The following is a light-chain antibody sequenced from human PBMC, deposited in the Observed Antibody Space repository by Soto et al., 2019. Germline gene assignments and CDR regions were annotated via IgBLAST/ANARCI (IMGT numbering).Light chain of an antibody. CDR2: DVS. CDR3: SSYTSSSTYVV. CDR1: SSDVGGYNY. J-gene: IGLJ2*01. Sequence: QSALTQPASMSGSPGQSITISCTGTSSDVGGYNYVSWYQQHPGKAPKLMIYDVSNRPSGVSNRFSGSKSGNTASLTISGLQAEDAADYYCSSYTSSSTYVVFGGGTKLTFL. V-gene: IGLV2-14*01.